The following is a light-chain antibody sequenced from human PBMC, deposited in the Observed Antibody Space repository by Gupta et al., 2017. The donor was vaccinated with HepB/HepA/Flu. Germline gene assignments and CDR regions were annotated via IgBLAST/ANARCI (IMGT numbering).Light chain of an antibody. CDR2: NDD. J-gene: IGLJ2*01. Sequence: QSILTQTPSTSGTPGQRVTISCSGSSSNIGENTVSWYQQFPGTAPSLLIYNDDHRPSGVPDRFSGSRSGTSASLAISGLRSEDEAEYYCSVWNNSPYGPVFGEGTNVTVL. CDR3: SVWNNSPYGPV. V-gene: IGLV1-44*01. CDR1: SSNIGENT.